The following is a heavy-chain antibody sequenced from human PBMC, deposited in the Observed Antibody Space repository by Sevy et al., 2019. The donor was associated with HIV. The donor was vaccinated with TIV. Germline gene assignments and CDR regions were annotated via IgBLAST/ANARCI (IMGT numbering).Heavy chain of an antibody. CDR3: AKGIIQGYSSGWYVDY. CDR2: IRGSGGST. Sequence: GGSLRLSCAASGFTFSSYAMSWVRQAPGKGLEWVSAIRGSGGSTYYADSVKGRFTISRDNSKNTLYLQMNSLRAEDTAVYYCAKGIIQGYSSGWYVDYWGQGTLVTVSS. V-gene: IGHV3-23*01. CDR1: GFTFSSYA. J-gene: IGHJ4*02. D-gene: IGHD6-19*01.